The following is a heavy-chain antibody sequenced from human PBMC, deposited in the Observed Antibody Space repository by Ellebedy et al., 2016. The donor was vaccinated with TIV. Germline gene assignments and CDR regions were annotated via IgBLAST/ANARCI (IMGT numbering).Heavy chain of an antibody. CDR2: MTYDGSKN. V-gene: IGHV3-30*03. D-gene: IGHD5-18*01. CDR3: ARGNGYPFFDS. Sequence: GGSLRLSXAASGFTFSYYAMHWVRQAPGKGLEWVAVMTYDGSKNYHVDSVKGRFTISRDKSRNTLYLQTSGLSAVDTAIYYCARGNGYPFFDSWGQGTRVTVSS. J-gene: IGHJ4*02. CDR1: GFTFSYYA.